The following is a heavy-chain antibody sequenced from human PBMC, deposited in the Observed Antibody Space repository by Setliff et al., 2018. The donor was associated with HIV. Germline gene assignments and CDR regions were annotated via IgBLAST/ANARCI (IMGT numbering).Heavy chain of an antibody. CDR1: GGSISSGSYY. D-gene: IGHD4-17*01. Sequence: SETLSLTCTVSGGSISSGSYYWSWIRQPAGKGLEWIGHIYTSGSSSYNPSLKSRVIISLDTSKNQISLKLNSVTAADTAVYYCAREIYGGNSRPFDYWGQGTLVTVSS. CDR2: IYTSGSS. V-gene: IGHV4-61*09. J-gene: IGHJ4*02. CDR3: AREIYGGNSRPFDY.